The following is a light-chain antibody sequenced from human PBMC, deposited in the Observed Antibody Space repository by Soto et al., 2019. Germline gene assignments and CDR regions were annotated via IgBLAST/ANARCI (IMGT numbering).Light chain of an antibody. CDR1: SSNIGSNT. J-gene: IGLJ1*01. CDR2: SSD. CDR3: KSYAGSNTYV. Sequence: QSVLTQPPSMSGTPGQRVTISCSGSSSNIGSNTVNWYQQLPGTAPKLLIYSSDQRPSGVPDRVSGSKSGTSASLAISGLQPEDEADYFCKSYAGSNTYVFGSGTKLTVL. V-gene: IGLV1-44*01.